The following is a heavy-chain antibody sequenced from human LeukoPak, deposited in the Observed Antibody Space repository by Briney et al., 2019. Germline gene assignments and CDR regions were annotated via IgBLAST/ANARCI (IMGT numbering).Heavy chain of an antibody. D-gene: IGHD5-12*01. Sequence: GGSLRLSCAASGFTVSSNYMSWVRQAPGKGLEWVSVIYSGGSTYYADSVKGRLTISRDNSKNTLYLQMNSLRAEDTAVYYCARGTSIVATGGDYFDYWGQGTLVTVSS. J-gene: IGHJ4*02. CDR3: ARGTSIVATGGDYFDY. V-gene: IGHV3-66*01. CDR1: GFTVSSNY. CDR2: IYSGGST.